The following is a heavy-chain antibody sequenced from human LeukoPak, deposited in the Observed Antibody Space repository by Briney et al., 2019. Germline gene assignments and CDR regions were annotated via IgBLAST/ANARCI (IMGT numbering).Heavy chain of an antibody. D-gene: IGHD3-22*01. CDR1: GFTFSSYS. J-gene: IGHJ4*02. V-gene: IGHV3-21*01. CDR2: ISSSSSYI. Sequence: PGGSLRLSCAASGFTFSSYSMNWVRQAPGKGLEWVSSISSSSSYINYADSVKGRFTISRDNAKNSLYLQMNSLRAEDTAVYYCARDVGYDSSGAYDYWGQGTLVTVSS. CDR3: ARDVGYDSSGAYDY.